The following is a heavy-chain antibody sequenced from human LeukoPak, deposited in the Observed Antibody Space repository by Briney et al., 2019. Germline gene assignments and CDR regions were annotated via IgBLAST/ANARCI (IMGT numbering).Heavy chain of an antibody. CDR1: KFTFSSYA. J-gene: IGHJ4*02. Sequence: GGSLRLSCAASKFTFSSYAMSWVRQAPGKGLEWVSAISGYGDNTYYADSVKGRFTISRDNSKNTLYLQMNSLRAEDTAVYYCAKGVTMIVVVTPFDYWGQGTLVTVSS. V-gene: IGHV3-23*01. CDR3: AKGVTMIVVVTPFDY. CDR2: ISGYGDNT. D-gene: IGHD3-22*01.